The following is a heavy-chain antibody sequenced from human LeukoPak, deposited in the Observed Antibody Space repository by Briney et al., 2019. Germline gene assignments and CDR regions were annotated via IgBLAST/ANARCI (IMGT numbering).Heavy chain of an antibody. CDR2: ISYDGSNK. Sequence: PGRSLRLSCAASGFTFSSYGMHWVRQAPGKGLEWVAVISYDGSNKYYADSVKGRFTISRDNSKNTLYLQMNSLRAEDTAVYYCAKSGSFSFDYWGQGTLVTVSS. CDR1: GFTFSSYG. J-gene: IGHJ4*02. V-gene: IGHV3-30*18. D-gene: IGHD1-26*01. CDR3: AKSGSFSFDY.